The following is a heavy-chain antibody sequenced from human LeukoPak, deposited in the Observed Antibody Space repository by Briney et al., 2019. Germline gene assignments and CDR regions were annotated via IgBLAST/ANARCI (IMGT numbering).Heavy chain of an antibody. CDR1: GFTFNSYE. CDR2: ISSSGSTI. D-gene: IGHD1-7*01. CDR3: ARGITGITSLDY. Sequence: GGSLRLSCAASGFTFNSYEMNWVRQAPGKGLEWVSYISSSGSTIYYADSVKGRFTISRDNAKNSLYLQMNSLRAEDTAVYYCARGITGITSLDYWGQGTLVTVSS. V-gene: IGHV3-48*03. J-gene: IGHJ4*02.